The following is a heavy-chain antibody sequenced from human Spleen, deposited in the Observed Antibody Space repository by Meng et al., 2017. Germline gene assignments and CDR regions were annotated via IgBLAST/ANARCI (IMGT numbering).Heavy chain of an antibody. CDR1: GGSVVGYY. D-gene: IGHD4-11*01. CDR2: INHSGST. CDR3: ARGPTTMAHDFDY. Sequence: HAHQQQWGARPLNPSETLSPTCGVDGGSVVGYYWNWIRQPPGKGLEWIGEINHSGSTNYNPSLESRATISVDTSQNNLSLKLSSVTAADSAVYYCARGPTTMAHDFDYWGQGTLVTVSS. V-gene: IGHV4-34*02. J-gene: IGHJ4*02.